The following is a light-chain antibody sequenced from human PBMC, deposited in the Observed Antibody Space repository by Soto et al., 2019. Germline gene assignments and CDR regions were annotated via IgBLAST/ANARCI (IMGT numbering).Light chain of an antibody. CDR1: SSDVGVYNY. J-gene: IGLJ1*01. V-gene: IGLV2-11*01. CDR3: CSYAGSYNYV. Sequence: QSALTQPRSVSGSPGQSVTISCTGTSSDVGVYNYVSWYQHHPGKAPKLMIYDVSKRPSGVPDRFSGSKSGNTASLTISGLQAEDEADYYCCSYAGSYNYVFGTGTKVTV. CDR2: DVS.